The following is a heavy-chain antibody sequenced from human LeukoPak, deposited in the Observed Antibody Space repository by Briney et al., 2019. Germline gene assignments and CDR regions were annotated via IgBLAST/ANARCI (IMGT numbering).Heavy chain of an antibody. Sequence: SVKVSCKASGFAFTSSGMQWVRQARGQRLEWIGWIVVGSGNTNYAQKFQERVTITRDMSTSTAYMELSSLRSEDTAVYYCAAGWVCSGGSCYYYFDYWGQGTLVTVSS. V-gene: IGHV1-58*02. D-gene: IGHD2-15*01. CDR3: AAGWVCSGGSCYYYFDY. CDR1: GFAFTSSG. J-gene: IGHJ4*02. CDR2: IVVGSGNT.